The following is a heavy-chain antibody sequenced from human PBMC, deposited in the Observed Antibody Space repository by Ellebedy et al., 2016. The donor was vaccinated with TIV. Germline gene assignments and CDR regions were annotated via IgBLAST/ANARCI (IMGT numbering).Heavy chain of an antibody. J-gene: IGHJ4*02. Sequence: GESLKISCTASEFTFSSYAMSWVRQAPGKGLECVAGISYSGSSTFYDESVRGRFTISRDNSKTTLYLQMNGQRAEDTAVYDCAKPPVGFYYDGVSSSPSEFDDWGQGTLVTVSS. CDR3: AKPPVGFYYDGVSSSPSEFDD. D-gene: IGHD3-22*01. CDR2: ISYSGSST. V-gene: IGHV3-23*01. CDR1: EFTFSSYA.